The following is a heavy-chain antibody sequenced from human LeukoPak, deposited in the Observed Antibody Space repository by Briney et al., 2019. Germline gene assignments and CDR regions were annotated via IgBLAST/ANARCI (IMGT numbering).Heavy chain of an antibody. CDR3: ARQVFSSYVFDY. Sequence: ASVKVSCKASGYAFTDYYMFWVRQAPGQGLESKGWINPNSGGTNYAQKFQGRVTMTRDTSMSTAYMELSRLTSDDTAVYYCARQVFSSYVFDYWGQGALVTVSS. D-gene: IGHD6-6*01. V-gene: IGHV1-2*02. J-gene: IGHJ4*02. CDR2: INPNSGGT. CDR1: GYAFTDYY.